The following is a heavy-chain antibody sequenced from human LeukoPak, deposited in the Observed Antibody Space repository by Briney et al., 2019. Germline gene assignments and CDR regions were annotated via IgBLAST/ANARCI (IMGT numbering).Heavy chain of an antibody. J-gene: IGHJ4*02. CDR3: ARETAGYYDFWSGYYCLDY. Sequence: GGSLRLSCAASGFTFSSYWMSWVRQAPGKGLEWVANIKQDGSEKYYVDSVKGRFTISRDNAKNSLYLQMNSLRAEDTAVYYCARETAGYYDFWSGYYCLDYWGQGTLVTVSS. CDR2: IKQDGSEK. CDR1: GFTFSSYW. V-gene: IGHV3-7*01. D-gene: IGHD3-3*01.